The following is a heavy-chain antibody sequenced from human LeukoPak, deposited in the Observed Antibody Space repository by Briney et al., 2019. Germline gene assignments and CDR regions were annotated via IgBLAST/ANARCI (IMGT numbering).Heavy chain of an antibody. CDR2: ISTSGST. Sequence: SGTLSLTCAVSAASISNYYWSWIRQAPGKGLEWIGYISTSGSTNYNPSLKSRVSISLDTSKNRFSLNLNFVTAADTAVYYCASPRSGYRYTFDYWGQGALVTVSS. D-gene: IGHD3-22*01. CDR1: AASISNYY. V-gene: IGHV4-4*09. J-gene: IGHJ4*02. CDR3: ASPRSGYRYTFDY.